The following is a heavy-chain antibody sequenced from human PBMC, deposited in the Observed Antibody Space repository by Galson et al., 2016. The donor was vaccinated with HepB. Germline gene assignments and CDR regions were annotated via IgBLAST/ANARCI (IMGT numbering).Heavy chain of an antibody. Sequence: SLRLSCAASGFNFRDSYMSWIRQAPGKGLEWISYIISSGSYTNYAESVKGRFTISRDNAKNSLHLEMTNLRVEDTAVHYCARDPGPGLRGYFDFWGQGILVTVSS. J-gene: IGHJ4*02. CDR2: IISSGSYT. D-gene: IGHD3-10*01. CDR1: GFNFRDSY. V-gene: IGHV3-11*06. CDR3: ARDPGPGLRGYFDF.